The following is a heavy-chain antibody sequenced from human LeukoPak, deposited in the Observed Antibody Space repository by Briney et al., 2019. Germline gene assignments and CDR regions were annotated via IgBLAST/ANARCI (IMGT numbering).Heavy chain of an antibody. CDR1: GGSIINYY. D-gene: IGHD3-22*01. J-gene: IGHJ6*03. CDR2: IYVTGST. CDR3: ARLKYYDSTGYSPGYYMDV. V-gene: IGHV4-4*07. Sequence: PSDTLSLTCTVSGGSIINYYWSWIRHPAGTGLAWVGRIYVTGSTIYNPSLQSRLSMSVDTSKNQFSLRLTSVTAADTAVYYCARLKYYDSTGYSPGYYMDVWGKGITVTVSS.